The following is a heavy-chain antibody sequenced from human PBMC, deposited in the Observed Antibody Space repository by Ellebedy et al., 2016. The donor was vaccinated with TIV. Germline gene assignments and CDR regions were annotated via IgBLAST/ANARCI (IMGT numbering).Heavy chain of an antibody. CDR2: INSDGSST. CDR1: GFTFSSYW. CDR3: AKDHQVVVTAIWDY. D-gene: IGHD2-21*02. Sequence: GESLKISXAASGFTFSSYWMHWVRQAPGKGLVWVSRINSDGSSTSYADSVKGRFTISRDNSKNTLYLQMNSLRAEDTAVYYCAKDHQVVVTAIWDYWGQGTLVTVSS. V-gene: IGHV3-74*01. J-gene: IGHJ4*02.